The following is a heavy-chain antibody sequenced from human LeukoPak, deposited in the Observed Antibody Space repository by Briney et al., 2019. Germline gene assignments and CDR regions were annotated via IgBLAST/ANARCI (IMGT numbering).Heavy chain of an antibody. CDR1: GGSISSGGYS. CDR2: IYHSGST. J-gene: IGHJ6*04. D-gene: IGHD2-15*01. Sequence: PSQTLSLTCAVSGGSISSGGYSWSWIRQPPGKGLEWIGYIYHSGSTYYNPSLKSRVTISVDRSKNQFSLKLSSVTAADTAVYYCARGRITDGMDVWGKGTTVTV. V-gene: IGHV4-30-2*01. CDR3: ARGRITDGMDV.